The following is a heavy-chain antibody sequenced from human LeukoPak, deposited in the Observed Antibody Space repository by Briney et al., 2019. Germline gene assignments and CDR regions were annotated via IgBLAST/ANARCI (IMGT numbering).Heavy chain of an antibody. Sequence: ASVKASCKASGYTFSSYGISWVRQAPGQGLEWMGWISVHNGNPEYAQKFQGRVIMTTDTFTSTAYMELRSLRSDDTAVYYCARDQYDSVWGSHRPYFDYWGQGTLVTVSS. J-gene: IGHJ4*02. D-gene: IGHD3-16*02. CDR1: GYTFSSYG. CDR2: ISVHNGNP. CDR3: ARDQYDSVWGSHRPYFDY. V-gene: IGHV1-18*01.